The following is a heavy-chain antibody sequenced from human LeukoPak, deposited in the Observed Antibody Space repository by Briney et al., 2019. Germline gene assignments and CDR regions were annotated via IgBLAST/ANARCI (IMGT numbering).Heavy chain of an antibody. Sequence: ASVKVSCKASGYTFTSYYMHWVRQAPGQGLEWMGIINPGGGSTSYAQKFQGRVTMTRDMSTSTAYMELSSLRSEDTAVYYCARAFGYYNAFDIWGQGTMVTVSS. J-gene: IGHJ3*02. V-gene: IGHV1-46*01. CDR1: GYTFTSYY. CDR3: ARAFGYYNAFDI. D-gene: IGHD3-9*01. CDR2: INPGGGST.